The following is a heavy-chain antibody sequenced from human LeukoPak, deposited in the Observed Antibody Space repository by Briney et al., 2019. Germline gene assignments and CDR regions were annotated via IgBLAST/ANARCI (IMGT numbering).Heavy chain of an antibody. CDR2: ISWDGGST. J-gene: IGHJ4*02. V-gene: IGHV3-43*01. D-gene: IGHD3-3*01. Sequence: GGSLRLSCAASGFTFDDYTMHWVRQAPGKGLEWVSLISWDGGSTYYADSVKGRFTISRDNSKNSLYLQVNSLRTEDTALYYCAKEADFWSGYFDYWGQGTLVTVSS. CDR1: GFTFDDYT. CDR3: AKEADFWSGYFDY.